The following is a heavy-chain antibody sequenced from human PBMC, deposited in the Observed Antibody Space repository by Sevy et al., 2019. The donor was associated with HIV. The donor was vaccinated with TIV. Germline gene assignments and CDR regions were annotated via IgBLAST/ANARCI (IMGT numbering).Heavy chain of an antibody. J-gene: IGHJ6*02. CDR1: GYSFTSYW. D-gene: IGHD3-3*01. Sequence: GESLKISCKGSGYSFTSYWIGWVRQMPGKGLEWMGIIYPGDSDTRYSPSFQGQVTISADKSISTAYLQWSSLKASDTAMYYCAGHLTSWSHYDFWSGRYYYGMDVWGQGTTVTVSS. CDR3: AGHLTSWSHYDFWSGRYYYGMDV. CDR2: IYPGDSDT. V-gene: IGHV5-51*01.